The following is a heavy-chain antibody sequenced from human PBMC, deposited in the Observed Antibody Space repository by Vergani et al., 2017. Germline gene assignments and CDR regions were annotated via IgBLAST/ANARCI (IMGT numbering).Heavy chain of an antibody. V-gene: IGHV5-51*01. CDR2: IYAGDSDV. Sequence: EVQLVQSGAEVKKPGESLKISCQGSGYSITNYWIAWVRQRPGKGLEWMGIIYAGDSDVRYSPSFQGQVTMSVDKSLSTAYLQWSSLKASDTATYYCARQQYYYDRSDYHGNFDYWGQGTLVTVSS. CDR3: ARQQYYYDRSDYHGNFDY. D-gene: IGHD3-22*01. CDR1: GYSITNYW. J-gene: IGHJ4*02.